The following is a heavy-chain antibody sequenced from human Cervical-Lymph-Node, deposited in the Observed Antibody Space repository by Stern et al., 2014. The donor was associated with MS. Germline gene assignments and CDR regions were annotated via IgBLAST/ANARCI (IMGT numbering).Heavy chain of an antibody. CDR1: GGSISSSNW. CDR2: IYHSGST. D-gene: IGHD3-10*01. CDR3: AGLPLLWNYFDY. V-gene: IGHV4-4*02. Sequence: QLQLQESGPGLVKPSGTLSLTCAVSGGSISSSNWWSWVRQPPGKGLEWIGEIYHSGSTNYNPSLKSRVTISVDKSNNQFSLKLSSVTAADTAVYYCAGLPLLWNYFDYWGQGTLVTVSS. J-gene: IGHJ4*02.